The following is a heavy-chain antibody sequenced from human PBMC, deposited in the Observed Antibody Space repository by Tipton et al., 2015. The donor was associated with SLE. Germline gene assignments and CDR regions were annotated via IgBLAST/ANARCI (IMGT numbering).Heavy chain of an antibody. Sequence: TLSLTCPVSGGSISSHYWSWIRQPPGKGLEWIGYIYYSGSTNYHPSLKSRVTMSVDTSKNQFSLKLSSVTAADPAVYYCARVLSPYLDAFDIWGQGTMVTVSS. CDR2: IYYSGST. V-gene: IGHV4-59*11. J-gene: IGHJ3*02. D-gene: IGHD3-16*01. CDR1: GGSISSHY. CDR3: ARVLSPYLDAFDI.